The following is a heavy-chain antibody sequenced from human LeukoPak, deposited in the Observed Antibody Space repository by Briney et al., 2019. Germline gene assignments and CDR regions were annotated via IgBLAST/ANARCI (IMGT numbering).Heavy chain of an antibody. V-gene: IGHV4-34*01. CDR2: INHSGST. CDR1: GGSFSGYY. Sequence: PSETLSLTCAVYGGSFSGYYWSWIRQPPGKGLEWIGEINHSGSTNYNPSLKSRVTISVDTSKNQFSLKLSSVTAADTAVYYCAGQRGYSYGYGSAFDIWGQGTMVTVSS. D-gene: IGHD5-18*01. J-gene: IGHJ3*02. CDR3: AGQRGYSYGYGSAFDI.